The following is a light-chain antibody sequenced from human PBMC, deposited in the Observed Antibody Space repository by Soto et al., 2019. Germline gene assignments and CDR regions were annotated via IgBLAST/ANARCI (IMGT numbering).Light chain of an antibody. V-gene: IGKV1-16*01. CDR2: AAS. CDR3: QHYNGYPQI. Sequence: DIQMTQSPSSLSASVGDRVTITCRASQGISSSLAWFQQKPGKAPKTLIYAASSLHSGVPSRFSGSGSGTDFTLTISSLQPEDFATYYYQHYNGYPQIFGQGTRLEIK. J-gene: IGKJ5*01. CDR1: QGISSS.